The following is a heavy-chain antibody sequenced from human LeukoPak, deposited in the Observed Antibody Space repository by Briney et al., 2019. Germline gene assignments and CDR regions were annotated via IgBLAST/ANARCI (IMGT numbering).Heavy chain of an antibody. V-gene: IGHV4-59*08. CDR2: IYYSGST. Sequence: SETLSLTCTVSGGSISSYYWSWIRQPPGKGLEWIGYIYYSGSTNYNPSLKSRVTISVDTSKNQFSLKLSSVTAADTAVYYCARLGAADYYYGMDVWGQGTTATVSS. CDR1: GGSISSYY. D-gene: IGHD6-13*01. J-gene: IGHJ6*02. CDR3: ARLGAADYYYGMDV.